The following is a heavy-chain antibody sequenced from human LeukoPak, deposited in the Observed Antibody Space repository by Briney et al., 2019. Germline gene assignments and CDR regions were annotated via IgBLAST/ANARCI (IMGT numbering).Heavy chain of an antibody. CDR2: IYTSGST. V-gene: IGHV4-4*07. D-gene: IGHD2-21*02. CDR3: AIGGAYCGGDCPPDAFDI. J-gene: IGHJ3*02. Sequence: SETLSLTCTVSGGSISSYYWSWIRQPAGKGLEWIGRIYTSGSTNYNPSLKSRVTMSADTSKNQFSLKLSSVTAADTAVYYCAIGGAYCGGDCPPDAFDIWGQGTMVTVSS. CDR1: GGSISSYY.